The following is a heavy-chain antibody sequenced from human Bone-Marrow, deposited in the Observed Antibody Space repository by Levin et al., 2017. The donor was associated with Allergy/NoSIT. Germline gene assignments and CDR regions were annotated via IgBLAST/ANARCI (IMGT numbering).Heavy chain of an antibody. D-gene: IGHD4-17*01. CDR3: AKDLNDYGDYDPY. CDR1: GFTFSSYG. J-gene: IGHJ4*02. CDR2: ISYDGSNK. V-gene: IGHV3-30*18. Sequence: SCAASGFTFSSYGMHWVRQAPGKGLEWVAVISYDGSNKYYADSVKGRFTISRDNSKNTLYLQMNSLRAEDTAVYYCAKDLNDYGDYDPYWGQGTLVTVSS.